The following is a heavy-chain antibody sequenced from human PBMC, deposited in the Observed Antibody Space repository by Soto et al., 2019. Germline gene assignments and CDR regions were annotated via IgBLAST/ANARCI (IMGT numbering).Heavy chain of an antibody. CDR3: ARDSIAVAGSIPFDY. V-gene: IGHV3-23*01. D-gene: IGHD6-19*01. J-gene: IGHJ4*02. CDR2: ISISGDRT. CDR1: VFTFNTFA. Sequence: GGSLRLSCVTSVFTFNTFAMSWVRRAPGKGLEWVSAISISGDRTYYADSVKGRFFISRDNSNNTLFLRVSRLRSDDTAVYYCARDSIAVAGSIPFDYWGQGTLVTVSS.